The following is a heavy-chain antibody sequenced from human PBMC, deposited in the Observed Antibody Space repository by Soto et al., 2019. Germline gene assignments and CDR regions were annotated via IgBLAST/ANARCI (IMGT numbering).Heavy chain of an antibody. V-gene: IGHV1-18*04. D-gene: IGHD6-19*01. CDR1: GYTFTSDG. CDR3: ARDLSIAVPGTPRDYYYYGMDA. Sequence: GSVKVSCTASGYTFTSDGISWGGPAPGQGLEWMGWISAYNGNTNYAQKLQGRVTITSDTSTTPADTELRSLSSDDPAVYYCARDLSIAVPGTPRDYYYYGMDAWGQGTTVTVS. J-gene: IGHJ6*01. CDR2: ISAYNGNT.